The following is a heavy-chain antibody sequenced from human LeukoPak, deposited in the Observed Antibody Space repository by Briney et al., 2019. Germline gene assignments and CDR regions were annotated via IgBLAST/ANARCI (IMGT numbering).Heavy chain of an antibody. CDR3: AKDLTSRNYYGSGSYDFDY. V-gene: IGHV3-23*01. Sequence: PGGSLRLSCAASGFTFSSYAMSWVRQAPGKGLEWVSAISGSDGSTYYADSVKGRFTISRDNSKNTLYLQMNSLRAEDTAVYYCAKDLTSRNYYGSGSYDFDYWGQGTLVTVSS. CDR1: GFTFSSYA. D-gene: IGHD3-10*01. J-gene: IGHJ4*02. CDR2: ISGSDGST.